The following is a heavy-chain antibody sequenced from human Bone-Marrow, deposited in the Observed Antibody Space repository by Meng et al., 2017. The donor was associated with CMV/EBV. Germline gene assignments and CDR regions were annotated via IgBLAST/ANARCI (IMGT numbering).Heavy chain of an antibody. CDR1: GFSFSSYW. CDR3: ARETYGGNRGY. D-gene: IGHD4/OR15-4a*01. J-gene: IGHJ4*02. Sequence: GESLKISCAASGFSFSSYWMSWVRQAPGKGLEWVANIKPDGSEKYSVDSVKGRFTVSRDNAKNSLDLQMNSLRAEDTAVYYCARETYGGNRGYWGQGTLVTVSS. V-gene: IGHV3-7*01. CDR2: IKPDGSEK.